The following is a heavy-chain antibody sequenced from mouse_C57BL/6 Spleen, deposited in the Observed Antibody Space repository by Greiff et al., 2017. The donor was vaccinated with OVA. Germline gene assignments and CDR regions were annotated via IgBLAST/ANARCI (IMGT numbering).Heavy chain of an antibody. V-gene: IGHV5-17*01. CDR1: GFTFSDYG. D-gene: IGHD1-1*01. CDR2: ISSGSSTI. J-gene: IGHJ4*01. Sequence: EVQRVESGGGLVKPGGSLKLSCAASGFTFSDYGMHWVRQAPEKGLEWVAYISSGSSTIYYADTVKGQSTISRDNAKNTLFLQMTSLRSEDTAMYCWSRTGYCSSPYYYAMDYWGQGTSVTVSS. CDR3: SRTGYCSSPYYYAMDY.